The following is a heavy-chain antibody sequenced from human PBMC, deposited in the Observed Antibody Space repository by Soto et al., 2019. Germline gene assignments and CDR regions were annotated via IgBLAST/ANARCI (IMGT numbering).Heavy chain of an antibody. CDR1: GGSISSGGFY. Sequence: QVQLQESGPGLVKPSQTLSLTCTVSGGSISSGGFYWSWIRQHPGKGLEWIGYIYYSGSTYYNPSLKSRVTISVDTSKNQFSLKLSSVTAADTAVYYCARVGRSIAAAGTHFDYWGQGTLVTVSS. CDR2: IYYSGST. J-gene: IGHJ4*02. CDR3: ARVGRSIAAAGTHFDY. V-gene: IGHV4-31*03. D-gene: IGHD6-13*01.